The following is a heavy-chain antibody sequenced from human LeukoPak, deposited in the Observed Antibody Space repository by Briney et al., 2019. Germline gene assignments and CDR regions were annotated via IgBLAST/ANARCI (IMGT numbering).Heavy chain of an antibody. CDR1: GFTFSSYE. Sequence: GGSLGLSCAASGFTFSSYEMNWVRQAPGKGREWISYISSSGGTIYYADSVKGRFTISRDNAKNSLYLQMNSLRAEDTAVYYCARMRPELDYWGQGTLVTVSS. V-gene: IGHV3-48*03. CDR2: ISSSGGTI. J-gene: IGHJ4*02. D-gene: IGHD6-6*01. CDR3: ARMRPELDY.